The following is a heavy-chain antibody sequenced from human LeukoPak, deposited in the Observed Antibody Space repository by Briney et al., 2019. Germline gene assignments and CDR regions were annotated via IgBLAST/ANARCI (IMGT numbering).Heavy chain of an antibody. CDR3: ARDSGRFDVFDI. Sequence: TGGSLRLSCAASGFTVSTNYMSWVRQAPGKGLEWVSVIYSDGRTYYADSVKGRFTISRDNSKNTQYLQMNSLRAEDTAVYYCARDSGRFDVFDIWGQGTMVTVSS. D-gene: IGHD3-10*01. CDR2: IYSDGRT. J-gene: IGHJ3*02. V-gene: IGHV3-53*01. CDR1: GFTVSTNY.